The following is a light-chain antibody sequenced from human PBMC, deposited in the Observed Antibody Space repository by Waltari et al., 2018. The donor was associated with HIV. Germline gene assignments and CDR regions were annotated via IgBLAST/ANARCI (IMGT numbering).Light chain of an antibody. V-gene: IGLV1-44*01. CDR2: SNN. Sequence: QSVLTQPPSASGTPGQRVTISCSGSRSNIGSNTVSWYQQLPGTAPKLFIYSNNQRPSGVPDRFSGSKSGTSASLAISGLQSEDEADYYCAAWDDSLNGWVFDGGTKLTVV. CDR3: AAWDDSLNGWV. J-gene: IGLJ3*02. CDR1: RSNIGSNT.